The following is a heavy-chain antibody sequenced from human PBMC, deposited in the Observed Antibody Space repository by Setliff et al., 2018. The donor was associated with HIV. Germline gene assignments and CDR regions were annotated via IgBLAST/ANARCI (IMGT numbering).Heavy chain of an antibody. Sequence: SETLSLTCAVYGGSFSGTYYWSWIRQPAGKGLEWIGRVSSRGDTNYNPSLKSRVTMSVDTSKNQFSLKLTSVTASDTAVYYCARAAAGNTGPFDLWGQGSPVTVSS. CDR1: GGSFSGTYY. CDR3: ARAAAGNTGPFDL. J-gene: IGHJ4*02. V-gene: IGHV4-59*10. CDR2: VSSRGDT. D-gene: IGHD4-17*01.